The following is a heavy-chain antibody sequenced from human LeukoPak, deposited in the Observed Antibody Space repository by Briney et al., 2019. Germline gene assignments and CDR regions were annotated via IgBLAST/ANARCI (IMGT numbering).Heavy chain of an antibody. CDR3: AKGTDYYGSGSY. CDR2: ISGSGGST. V-gene: IGHV3-23*01. D-gene: IGHD3-10*01. J-gene: IGHJ4*02. Sequence: GGSLRLSCAASGFTFSSYAMSWVRQAPGKGLEWVSAISGSGGSTYYADSVKGRFTLSRDNSKNTLYLQMNSLRAEDTAVYYCAKGTDYYGSGSYWGQGPLVPVSS. CDR1: GFTFSSYA.